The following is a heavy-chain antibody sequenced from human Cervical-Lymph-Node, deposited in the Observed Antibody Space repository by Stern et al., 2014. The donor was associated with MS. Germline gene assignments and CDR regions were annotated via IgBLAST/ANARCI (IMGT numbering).Heavy chain of an antibody. V-gene: IGHV4-61*02. CDR3: ARGNYDVLTDNGGHGFDI. CDR1: GGSISSGNYY. D-gene: IGHD3-9*01. J-gene: IGHJ3*02. Sequence: QVQLQESGPGLVKPSQTLSLTCTVSGGSISSGNYYWSWIRQPAGEGLEWIGRIYSSGSTQYNPPLKSRVTIAAETATHPFTLRLSSGTAADTAVYYCARGNYDVLTDNGGHGFDIWGQGTMVTVSS. CDR2: IYSSGST.